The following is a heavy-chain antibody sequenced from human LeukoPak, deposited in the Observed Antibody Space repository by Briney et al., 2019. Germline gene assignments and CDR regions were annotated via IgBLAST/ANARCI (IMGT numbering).Heavy chain of an antibody. V-gene: IGHV3-21*01. J-gene: IGHJ4*02. CDR2: ISSSSSYI. CDR1: GFTFSSYS. Sequence: QSGGSLRLSCAASGFTFSSYSMNWVRQAPGKGLEWVSSISSSSSYIYYADSVKGRFTISRDNAKNSLYLQMNSLRAEDTAVYYCARDHWHSSSWYGPFDYWGQGTLVTVSS. D-gene: IGHD6-13*01. CDR3: ARDHWHSSSWYGPFDY.